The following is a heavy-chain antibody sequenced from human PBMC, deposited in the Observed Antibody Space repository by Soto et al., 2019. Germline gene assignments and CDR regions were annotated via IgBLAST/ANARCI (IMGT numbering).Heavy chain of an antibody. D-gene: IGHD3-3*01. CDR2: IDASGST. V-gene: IGHV4-4*07. CDR3: ARGGHDFWSGPFDY. Sequence: PSETLSLTCTVSDGSISTYYCNWIRRPAGKGLEWIGRIDASGSTDYDPSLKSRVTMSVDTSKNQFSLRLSSVTAADTAVYYCARGGHDFWSGPFDYWGQGAQVTVSS. CDR1: DGSISTYY. J-gene: IGHJ4*02.